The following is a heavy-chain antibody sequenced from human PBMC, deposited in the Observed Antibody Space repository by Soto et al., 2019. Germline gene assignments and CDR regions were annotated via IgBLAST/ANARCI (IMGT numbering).Heavy chain of an antibody. CDR3: AREPLLTESGPGGFDS. CDR2: ITFSGGSA. V-gene: IGHV3-23*01. J-gene: IGHJ4*02. D-gene: IGHD3-10*01. CDR1: GFTFRNYP. Sequence: GGSLRLSCAASGFTFRNYPMSWFRQAPGKGLEWVSGITFSGGSAYYADSVRGRFIISRDNSKNTVSVQMNSLRDDDTAVYYCAREPLLTESGPGGFDSWGQGVLVTVSS.